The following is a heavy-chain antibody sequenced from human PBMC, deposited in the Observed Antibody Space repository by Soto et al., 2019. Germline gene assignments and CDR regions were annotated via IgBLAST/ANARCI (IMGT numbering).Heavy chain of an antibody. J-gene: IGHJ4*02. CDR2: ISSTSTYI. CDR1: GFTFSTYS. V-gene: IGHV3-21*01. D-gene: IGHD3-10*01. CDR3: ARVVYGGSLGFGESDARDY. Sequence: EVQLVESGGGLVKPGGSLRLSCAASGFTFSTYSMNWVRQAPGKGLEWVSYISSTSTYINYADSVKGRFTIARDNARNSLYLEMKRLRVEDTAVYYCARVVYGGSLGFGESDARDYWGQGTLVTVSS.